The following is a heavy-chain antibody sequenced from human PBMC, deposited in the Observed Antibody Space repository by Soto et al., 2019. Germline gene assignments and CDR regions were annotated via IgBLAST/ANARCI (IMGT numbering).Heavy chain of an antibody. CDR2: IKEDGSER. D-gene: IGHD6-25*01. CDR3: AREKRANGYFDY. Sequence: EVQLVESGGGVVQPGESLRLSCAASGFIFRNYLMSWVRQAPGRGLEWVANIKEDGSERYYVDSVNGRFTISRDNAKNSLYLEMTRPRADDTAIYYCAREKRANGYFDYWGQGTRVTVSS. CDR1: GFIFRNYL. J-gene: IGHJ4*02. V-gene: IGHV3-7*01.